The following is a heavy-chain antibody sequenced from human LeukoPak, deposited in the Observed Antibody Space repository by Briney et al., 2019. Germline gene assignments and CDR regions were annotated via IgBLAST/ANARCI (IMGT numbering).Heavy chain of an antibody. Sequence: SVKVSCKASGGTFSSYAISWVRQAPGQGLEWMGGIIPIFGTANYAQKFQGRATITADESTSTAYMELSSLRSEDTAVYYCARAKKYYDFWSGSNYYYYYMDVWGKGTTVTVSS. V-gene: IGHV1-69*13. CDR2: IIPIFGTA. CDR3: ARAKKYYDFWSGSNYYYYYMDV. J-gene: IGHJ6*03. CDR1: GGTFSSYA. D-gene: IGHD3-3*01.